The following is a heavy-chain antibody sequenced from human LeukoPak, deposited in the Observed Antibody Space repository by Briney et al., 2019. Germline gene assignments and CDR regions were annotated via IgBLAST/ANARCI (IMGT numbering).Heavy chain of an antibody. D-gene: IGHD1-20*01. J-gene: IGHJ5*02. V-gene: IGHV3-11*05. CDR3: AKAQAITGRNLFDP. CDR2: ISKSSDHT. CDR1: GFTFSDYY. Sequence: PGGSLRLSCAASGFTFSDYYMTWIRQAPGKGLEWVSYISKSSDHTNYADSVKGRFTISRDNSKNTLYLQMNSLRTEDTAVYYCAKAQAITGRNLFDPWGQGTLVTVSS.